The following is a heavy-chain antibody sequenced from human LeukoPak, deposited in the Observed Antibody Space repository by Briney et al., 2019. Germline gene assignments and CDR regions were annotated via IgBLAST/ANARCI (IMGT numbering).Heavy chain of an antibody. V-gene: IGHV4-39*01. D-gene: IGHD1-26*01. CDR3: ARQGSGNYLSPVNY. J-gene: IGHJ4*02. Sequence: SETLSLTCGVSGGSISNTNWWSWVRQPPGKGLEWIGTIYYSGSTYYNPSLKSRVTISIDTSKNQFSLKLSSVTAADTAVYYCARQGSGNYLSPVNYWGQGTLVTVSS. CDR1: GGSISNTNW. CDR2: IYYSGST.